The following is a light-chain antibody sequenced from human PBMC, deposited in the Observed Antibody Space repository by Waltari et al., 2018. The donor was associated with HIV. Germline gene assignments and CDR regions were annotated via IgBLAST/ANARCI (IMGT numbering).Light chain of an antibody. CDR3: ATWDISLSAVV. Sequence: AVLPQQPQVSTGMRQSAPLTCTGLSINVDHQGPTWLQQHPGHPPKLLTYRSNQRPSGVSERFSASKSGNTASLAISGVQPEDEADYFCATWDISLSAVVFGGGTTLTVL. CDR2: RSN. V-gene: IGLV10-54*04. CDR1: SINVDHQG. J-gene: IGLJ2*01.